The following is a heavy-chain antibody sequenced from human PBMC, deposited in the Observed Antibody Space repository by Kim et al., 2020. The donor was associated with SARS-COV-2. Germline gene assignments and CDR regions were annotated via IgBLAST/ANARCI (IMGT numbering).Heavy chain of an antibody. V-gene: IGHV1-18*04. CDR3: ARDPRYGSGNYRRSGDFEY. J-gene: IGHJ4*02. Sequence: ASVKVSCKASGYSFTTYGVSWVRQAPGQGLEWMGWTNADNSNTNYAQKFQGKFTMTTDTSTSTAYMEVRSLRSDDTAVYYCARDPRYGSGNYRRSGDFEYWGQGTLVTVSS. CDR2: TNADNSNT. D-gene: IGHD3-10*01. CDR1: GYSFTTYG.